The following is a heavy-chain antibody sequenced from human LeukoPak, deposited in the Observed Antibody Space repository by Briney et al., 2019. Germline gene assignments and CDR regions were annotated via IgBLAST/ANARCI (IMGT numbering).Heavy chain of an antibody. V-gene: IGHV3-48*03. CDR1: GFTFSSYE. J-gene: IGHJ4*01. D-gene: IGHD3-16*02. Sequence: AGSLRLSCAASGFTFSSYEMNWVRQAPGKGLEWVSYISGSGRTIFYADSVKGRFTISRDNAKNSLYLQMNSLRAEDPAVYYCARLYWGSYRFLDYWGQGTLVTVSS. CDR2: ISGSGRTI. CDR3: ARLYWGSYRFLDY.